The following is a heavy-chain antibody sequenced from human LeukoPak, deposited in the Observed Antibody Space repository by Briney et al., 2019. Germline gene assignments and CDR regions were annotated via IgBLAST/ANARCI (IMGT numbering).Heavy chain of an antibody. Sequence: GGSLRLSCAASGFTFTDYYMSWIRQAPGKGLEWVSYISSSSTYTNYPDSVKGRFTISRDNAKNSLYLQMNSLRAEDTAVYYCARESATMVRGGVDYWGQGTLVTVSS. V-gene: IGHV3-11*05. D-gene: IGHD3-10*01. J-gene: IGHJ4*02. CDR2: ISSSSTYT. CDR3: ARESATMVRGGVDY. CDR1: GFTFTDYY.